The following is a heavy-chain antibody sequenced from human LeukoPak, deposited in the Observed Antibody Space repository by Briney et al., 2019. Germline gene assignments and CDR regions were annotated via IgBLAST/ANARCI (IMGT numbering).Heavy chain of an antibody. CDR2: IYSGGST. CDR1: GFTVSSNY. V-gene: IGHV3-66*01. D-gene: IGHD1-26*01. J-gene: IGHJ4*02. Sequence: PGGSLRLSCAASGFTVSSNYMSWVSQAPGKGREWGAVIYSGGSTYYADSVKGIFTLSRENSKNTLYLQMNSLRAEDTAVYYCARCRVGATRGHFDYWGQGTLVTVSS. CDR3: ARCRVGATRGHFDY.